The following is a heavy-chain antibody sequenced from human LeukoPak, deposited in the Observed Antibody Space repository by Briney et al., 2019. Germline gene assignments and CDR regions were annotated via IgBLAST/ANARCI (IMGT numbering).Heavy chain of an antibody. D-gene: IGHD2-8*01. CDR3: ARDGLYCTNGVCSSDI. CDR2: INPSSGGT. Sequence: ASVKVSCKASGYTFTRHYVNWVRQAPGQGLEWMGKINPSSGGTGYAQKFQGRVTMTRDTSTSTVYMELTSLRSEDTAVYYCARDGLYCTNGVCSSDIWGQGTLVTVSS. CDR1: GYTFTRHY. V-gene: IGHV1-46*01. J-gene: IGHJ3*02.